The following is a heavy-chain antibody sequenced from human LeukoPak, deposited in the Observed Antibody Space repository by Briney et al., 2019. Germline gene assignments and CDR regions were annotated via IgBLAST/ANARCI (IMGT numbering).Heavy chain of an antibody. Sequence: SETLSLTCAVSGGSFSGYYWSWIRQPPGKGLEWVGEINHSGSTNYNPYLKSRVTISVDTSKNKFSFMLSSVTAADTAVYYCARAPRGGSSTPDWGQGTLVTVSS. D-gene: IGHD6-6*01. V-gene: IGHV4-34*01. CDR1: GGSFSGYY. J-gene: IGHJ4*01. CDR2: INHSGST. CDR3: ARAPRGGSSTPD.